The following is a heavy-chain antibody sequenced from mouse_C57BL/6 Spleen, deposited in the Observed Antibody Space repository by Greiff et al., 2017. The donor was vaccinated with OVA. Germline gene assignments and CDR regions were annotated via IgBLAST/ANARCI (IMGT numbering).Heavy chain of an antibody. V-gene: IGHV1-7*01. D-gene: IGHD1-1*01. CDR1: GYTFTSYW. Sequence: VQLQQSGAELAKPGASVKLSCKASGYTFTSYWMHWVKQRPGQGLEWIGYINPSSGYTKYNQKFKDKATLTADKSSSTAYMQLSSLTYEDSAVYYCARGYYGSNLYFDVWGTGTTVTVSS. J-gene: IGHJ1*03. CDR2: INPSSGYT. CDR3: ARGYYGSNLYFDV.